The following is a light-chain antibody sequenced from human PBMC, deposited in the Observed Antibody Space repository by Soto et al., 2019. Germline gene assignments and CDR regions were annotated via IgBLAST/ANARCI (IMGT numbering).Light chain of an antibody. Sequence: DIQMTQSPSTLSASVGDRVTITCRASQSISSWLAWYQQKPGKAPKLLIYDASSLESGVPSRFSGSGSGTEFTLTISSLQPDDFATYYCQQYNSYSKWTFGQATKVAIK. J-gene: IGKJ1*01. CDR1: QSISSW. CDR3: QQYNSYSKWT. V-gene: IGKV1-5*01. CDR2: DAS.